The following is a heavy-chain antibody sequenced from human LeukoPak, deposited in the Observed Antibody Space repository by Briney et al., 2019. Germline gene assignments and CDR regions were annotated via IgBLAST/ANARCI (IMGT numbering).Heavy chain of an antibody. Sequence: PGGSLRLSCAASGFPFSRYWMSWVRQAPGKGLAWVVNTKQDGSEKYYVHSVKGRFNISRDNAKNSLYLQMNSLRAEDTAVYYCRCSGQRNSGWYVDLWGRGTLVTVSS. CDR2: TKQDGSEK. D-gene: IGHD2-15*01. CDR3: RCSGQRNSGWYVDL. V-gene: IGHV3-7*02. CDR1: GFPFSRYW. J-gene: IGHJ2*01.